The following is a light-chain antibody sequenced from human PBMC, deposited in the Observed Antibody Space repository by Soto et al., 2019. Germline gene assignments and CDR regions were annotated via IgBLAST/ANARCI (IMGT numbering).Light chain of an antibody. V-gene: IGLV7-43*01. CDR2: STS. CDR3: LLYFGSAELI. CDR1: TGTVNSGHY. Sequence: QTVVIQEPSLTVSPGGTVTLTCTSSTGTVNSGHYPNWFQQRPGQAPKALIYSTSNKYSWTPDHFSGSLLGGKAALTLSGVQPEDEADCFCLLYFGSAELIFGGGTKLTVL. J-gene: IGLJ2*01.